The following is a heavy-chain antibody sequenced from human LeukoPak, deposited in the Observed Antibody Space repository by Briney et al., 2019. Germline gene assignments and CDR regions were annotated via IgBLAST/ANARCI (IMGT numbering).Heavy chain of an antibody. CDR1: GFTFSDSA. D-gene: IGHD4-17*01. Sequence: GGSLKLSCAASGFTFSDSAVHWVRQASGNGLEWVGRIRSKANSYAPAYGASVKDRFTVSRDDSKNTAYLQMNSLKTEDTAVYYCTRPATENGDFDYWGQGTLVIVSS. CDR2: IRSKANSYAP. CDR3: TRPATENGDFDY. J-gene: IGHJ4*02. V-gene: IGHV3-73*01.